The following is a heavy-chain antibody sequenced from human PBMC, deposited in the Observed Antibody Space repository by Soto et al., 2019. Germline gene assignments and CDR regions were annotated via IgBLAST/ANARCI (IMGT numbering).Heavy chain of an antibody. CDR2: ISTDSGYT. Sequence: QIQLVQSGGEVERPGASVTVSCEASGYIFTTYGLSWVRQTPAHGLEWMGWISTDSGYTQYSQLLQGRVTMTRDTSTNTAYMELRDLTFDDTGIYYCARDRPPGSLYGMYAWGQGTAVTVSS. CDR3: ARDRPPGSLYGMYA. V-gene: IGHV1-18*01. J-gene: IGHJ6*02. CDR1: GYIFTTYG.